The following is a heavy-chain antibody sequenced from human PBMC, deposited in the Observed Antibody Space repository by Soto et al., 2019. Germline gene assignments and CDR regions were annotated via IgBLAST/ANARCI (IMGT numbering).Heavy chain of an antibody. CDR3: ARLTEAVTNFVY. J-gene: IGHJ4*02. D-gene: IGHD5-18*01. Sequence: GVSLRLSCEASGFALSPYWMSWVRQAPGRGLEWVANINQDGSVKHYVDSVRGRSTVSRDNAKNSLFLQMNSLSAEDTAVYFCARLTEAVTNFVYWGQGT. CDR1: GFALSPYW. CDR2: INQDGSVK. V-gene: IGHV3-7*03.